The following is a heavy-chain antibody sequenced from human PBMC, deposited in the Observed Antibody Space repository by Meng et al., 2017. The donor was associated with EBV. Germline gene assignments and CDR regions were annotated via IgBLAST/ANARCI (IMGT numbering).Heavy chain of an antibody. J-gene: IGHJ4*02. CDR1: GGSFSSYY. CDR3: ARHGDTAVVVGIDY. Sequence: HGRLQESGPGLVKPSETRSLPCSVFGGSFSSYYWSWIRQHAGKGLEWIGRIYTSGSTNNNPSLKSRVTMSVDTSKNQFSLKLSSVTAADTAVYYCARHGDTAVVVGIDYWGQGTLVTVSS. CDR2: IYTSGST. D-gene: IGHD5-18*01. V-gene: IGHV4-4*07.